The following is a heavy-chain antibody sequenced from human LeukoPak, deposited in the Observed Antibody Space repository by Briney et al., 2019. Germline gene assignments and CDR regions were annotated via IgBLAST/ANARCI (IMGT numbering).Heavy chain of an antibody. J-gene: IGHJ4*02. CDR2: INANGGST. CDR1: GFTFSSYA. CDR3: AKGPLAALGDY. V-gene: IGHV3-23*01. D-gene: IGHD2-15*01. Sequence: PGGSLRLSCAASGFTFSSYAMHWVRQAPGKGLEWVSSINANGGSTYYADSVKGRFTISRDNSKNTLYLQMNSLRAVDTAVYYCAKGPLAALGDYWGQGTLVTVSS.